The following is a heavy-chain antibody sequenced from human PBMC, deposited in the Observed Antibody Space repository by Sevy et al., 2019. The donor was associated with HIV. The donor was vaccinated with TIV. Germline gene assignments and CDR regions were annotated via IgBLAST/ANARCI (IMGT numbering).Heavy chain of an antibody. CDR1: GGSISSSDYS. CDR3: VKWVAASALFDS. Sequence: SETLSLTCTVSGGSISSSDYSWGWIRQPPGKGLEWIGCIYNSEQTYYNPSLKSGITIFVDTSQNHFSLRLTSVTAADAGVYYCVKWVAASALFDSWGQGTLVTVSS. J-gene: IGHJ4*02. CDR2: IYNSEQT. V-gene: IGHV4-39*02. D-gene: IGHD2-15*01.